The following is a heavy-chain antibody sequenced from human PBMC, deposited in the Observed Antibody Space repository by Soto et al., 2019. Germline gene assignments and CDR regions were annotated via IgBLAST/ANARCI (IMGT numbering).Heavy chain of an antibody. J-gene: IGHJ4*02. D-gene: IGHD2-15*01. CDR3: AKDGGGYCSGGSCSSEYSYFDY. Sequence: QVQLVESGGGVVQPGRSLRLSCAASGFTFSSYGMHWVRQAPGKGLEWVAVISYDGSNKYYADSVKGRFTISRDNSKNTLYLQRNSLRAEDTAVYYCAKDGGGYCSGGSCSSEYSYFDYWGQGTLVTVSS. V-gene: IGHV3-30*18. CDR2: ISYDGSNK. CDR1: GFTFSSYG.